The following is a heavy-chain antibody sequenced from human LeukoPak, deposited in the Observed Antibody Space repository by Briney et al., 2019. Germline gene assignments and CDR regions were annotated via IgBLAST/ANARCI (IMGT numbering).Heavy chain of an antibody. D-gene: IGHD3-16*02. CDR2: IRSKAYGGTT. Sequence: GGSLRLSCTASGFTFGDYAMSWFRQAPGKGLEWVGFIRSKAYGGTTEYAASVKGRFTISRDDSKSIAYLQMNSLKTEDTAVYYCTTGYYAAYDYVWGSYRFDYWGQGTLVTVSS. J-gene: IGHJ4*02. CDR1: GFTFGDYA. CDR3: TTGYYAAYDYVWGSYRFDY. V-gene: IGHV3-49*03.